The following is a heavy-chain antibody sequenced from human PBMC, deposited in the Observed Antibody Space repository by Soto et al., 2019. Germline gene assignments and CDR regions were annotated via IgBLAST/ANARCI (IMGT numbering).Heavy chain of an antibody. CDR2: IYYSGST. D-gene: IGHD1-1*01. J-gene: IGHJ4*02. V-gene: IGHV4-39*02. Sequence: SETLSLTCTVSGGSISSISYYWGWIRQPPGKGLELIGRIYYSGSTYYNPSLKSRANISVDTSKNQFSLKLSSVTAADTAVYYCARDWNPEEDNTLGXWGQGTLGTVSS. CDR3: ARDWNPEEDNTLGX. CDR1: GGSISSISYY.